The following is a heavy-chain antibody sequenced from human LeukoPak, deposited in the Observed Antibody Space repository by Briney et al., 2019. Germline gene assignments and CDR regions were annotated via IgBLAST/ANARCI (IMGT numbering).Heavy chain of an antibody. J-gene: IGHJ4*02. V-gene: IGHV3-23*01. CDR2: ISGSGDST. CDR1: GFIFSTYA. Sequence: GGSLRLSCAASGFIFSTYAMSWVRQAPGKGLEWVSGISGSGDSTYYADSVKGRFTISRDNSKNTLYVQMNSLRAEDTAVYYWAKGYPTSLDYWGQGTLVTVSS. CDR3: AKGYPTSLDY. D-gene: IGHD1-26*01.